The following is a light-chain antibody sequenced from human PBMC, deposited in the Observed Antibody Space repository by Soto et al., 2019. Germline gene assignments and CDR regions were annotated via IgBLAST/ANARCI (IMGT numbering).Light chain of an antibody. V-gene: IGKV1-5*03. Sequence: IQMTQSPSTLSASVGDRVTITCRASQSISSWLAWYQQKPGKAPNLLIYKASSLESGVPSRFSGSGSGTEFTLTISSLQPDDFATYYCQQYNSYSRTFAQGTKVDIK. J-gene: IGKJ1*01. CDR2: KAS. CDR3: QQYNSYSRT. CDR1: QSISSW.